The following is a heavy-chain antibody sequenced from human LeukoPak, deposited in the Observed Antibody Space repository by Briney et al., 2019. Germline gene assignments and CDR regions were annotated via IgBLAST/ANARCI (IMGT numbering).Heavy chain of an antibody. Sequence: GGSLRLSCAASGFTFSSYVMHWVRQAPGKGLEWVAIISYDGSNEYYADSVKGRFTISRDNSKNTLYLQMNSLRAEDTAVYYRARVASIAAPNDYWGQGTLVTVSS. J-gene: IGHJ4*02. CDR3: ARVASIAAPNDY. V-gene: IGHV3-30*04. D-gene: IGHD6-6*01. CDR2: ISYDGSNE. CDR1: GFTFSSYV.